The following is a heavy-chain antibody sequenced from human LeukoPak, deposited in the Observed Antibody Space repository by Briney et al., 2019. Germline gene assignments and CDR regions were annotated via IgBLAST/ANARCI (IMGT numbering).Heavy chain of an antibody. CDR1: GFTFTSYA. D-gene: IGHD3-10*01. CDR2: VTSDGGTT. J-gene: IGHJ4*01. CDR3: LKGQGDREDLDY. V-gene: IGHV3-64D*06. Sequence: AGSLPLPRSACGFTFTSYAVHWVRQAPGKGLEYVSAVTSDGGTTYYADSVKGRFTVSRDNYKHTLYLQMSSLRAEDTAVDYCLKGQGDREDLDYWG.